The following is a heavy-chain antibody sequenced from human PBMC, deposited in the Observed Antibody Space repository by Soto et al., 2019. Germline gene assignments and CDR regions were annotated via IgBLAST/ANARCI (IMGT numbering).Heavy chain of an antibody. Sequence: SETLSLTCTVSGGSVSSGTSYWSWIRQPPGKGLEWIGYIYYSGSTNYNPSLKSRITISVDTSKNQFSLKLSSVTAADTAVYYCARVGSYRFDPWGQGTLVTVSS. CDR1: GGSVSSGTSY. D-gene: IGHD1-26*01. CDR3: ARVGSYRFDP. J-gene: IGHJ5*02. V-gene: IGHV4-61*01. CDR2: IYYSGST.